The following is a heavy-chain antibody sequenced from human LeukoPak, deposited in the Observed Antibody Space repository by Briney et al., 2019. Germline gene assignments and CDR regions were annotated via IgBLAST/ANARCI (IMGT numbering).Heavy chain of an antibody. J-gene: IGHJ4*02. V-gene: IGHV3-53*01. CDR3: AREPLVDYYDSSGYYYKDY. D-gene: IGHD3-22*01. Sequence: GGSLRLSCAASGFTVSSNYMSWVRQAPGKGLEWVSVIYSGGSTYYADSVKGRFTISRDNSKNTLYLQMNSLRAEDTAVYYCAREPLVDYYDSSGYYYKDYWGQGTLVTVSS. CDR2: IYSGGST. CDR1: GFTVSSNY.